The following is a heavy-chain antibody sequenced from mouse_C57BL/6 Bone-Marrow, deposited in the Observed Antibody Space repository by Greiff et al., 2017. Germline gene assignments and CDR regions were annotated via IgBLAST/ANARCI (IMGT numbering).Heavy chain of an antibody. CDR2: IYPGSGST. D-gene: IGHD1-1*01. V-gene: IGHV1-55*01. CDR1: GYTFTSYW. CDR3: AREKNTTVVAHWYFDV. J-gene: IGHJ1*03. Sequence: QVQLQQSGAELVKPGASVKMSCKASGYTFTSYWITWVKQRPGQGLERIGDIYPGSGSTNYNEKFKSKATLTVDTSSSTAYMQLSSLTSEDSAVYYCAREKNTTVVAHWYFDVWGTGTTVTVSS.